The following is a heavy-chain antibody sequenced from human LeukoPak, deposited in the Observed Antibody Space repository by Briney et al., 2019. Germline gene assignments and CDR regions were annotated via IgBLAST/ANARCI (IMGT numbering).Heavy chain of an antibody. Sequence: ASVKVSCKPSGYTFTSYYMYWVRQAPRQGLEGMGIINPSGGSTSYAQKFQGRVTMTRDTSTSTVYMELSSLRSEDTAVYYCARDWAIAVAGNPKDHWGQGTLVTVSS. CDR3: ARDWAIAVAGNPKDH. D-gene: IGHD6-19*01. CDR2: INPSGGST. J-gene: IGHJ4*02. CDR1: GYTFTSYY. V-gene: IGHV1-46*01.